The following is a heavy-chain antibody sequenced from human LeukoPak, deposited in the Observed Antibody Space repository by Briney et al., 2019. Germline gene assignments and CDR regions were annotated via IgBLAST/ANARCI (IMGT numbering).Heavy chain of an antibody. CDR3: ARGDCSSTSCYDRY. CDR1: GGSISSGGYY. D-gene: IGHD2-2*01. CDR2: IYYSGST. V-gene: IGHV4-31*03. Sequence: SQTLSLTCTVSGGSISSGGYYWSWIRHHPGKGLEWIGYIYYSGSTYYNPSLKSRVTISVDTSKNQFSLKLSSVTAADTAVYYCARGDCSSTSCYDRYWGQGTLVTVSS. J-gene: IGHJ4*02.